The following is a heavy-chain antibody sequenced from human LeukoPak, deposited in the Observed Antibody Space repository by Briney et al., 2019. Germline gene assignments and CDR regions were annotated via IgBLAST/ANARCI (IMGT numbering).Heavy chain of an antibody. Sequence: PGGSLRLSCAASGFTFSSYEMNWVRQAPGKGLEWVSYISSSGSTIYYADSVKGRFTISRDNAKNSLYLQMNSLRAEDTAVYYCAGRTVYYYYMDVWGKGTTVTISS. J-gene: IGHJ6*03. D-gene: IGHD4-17*01. CDR3: AGRTVYYYYMDV. V-gene: IGHV3-48*03. CDR2: ISSSGSTI. CDR1: GFTFSSYE.